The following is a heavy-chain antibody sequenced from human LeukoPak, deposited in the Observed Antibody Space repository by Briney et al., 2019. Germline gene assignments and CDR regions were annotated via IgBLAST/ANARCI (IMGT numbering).Heavy chain of an antibody. V-gene: IGHV3-7*03. J-gene: IGHJ4*02. D-gene: IGHD6-13*01. CDR1: GFTFNTYW. CDR3: VTGGFQLGY. CDR2: IKEDGSEK. Sequence: GGSLRLSCAASGFTFNTYWMTWVRQPPGKGLERVANIKEDGSEKNYVGSVKGRFTISRDNAKNSLYLQMNSLRAEDTAVYYCVTGGFQLGYWGQGTLVTVSS.